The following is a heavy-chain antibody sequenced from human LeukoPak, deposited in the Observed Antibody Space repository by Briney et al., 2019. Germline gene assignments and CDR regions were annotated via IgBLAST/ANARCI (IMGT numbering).Heavy chain of an antibody. D-gene: IGHD6-13*01. CDR1: GFTFSSYW. Sequence: GGSLRLSCAASGFTFSSYWMSWVRQAPGQGLEWVANIKQDGSEIYYVDSVKGRFTISRDNARNSLFLQMNSLRAEDTAVYYCARGGRGSSWFDNWGQGTLVTVSS. V-gene: IGHV3-7*01. CDR2: IKQDGSEI. J-gene: IGHJ4*02. CDR3: ARGGRGSSWFDN.